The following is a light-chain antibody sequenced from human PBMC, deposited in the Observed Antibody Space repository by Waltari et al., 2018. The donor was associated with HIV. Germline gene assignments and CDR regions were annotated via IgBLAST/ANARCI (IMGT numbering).Light chain of an antibody. CDR3: QQTHTTPHT. CDR2: ASS. J-gene: IGKJ2*01. V-gene: IGKV1-39*01. CDR1: QNVSTY. Sequence: DIQMIQSPSSLSASVGDGVTITCRASQNVSTYLNWYQQKPGKAPKLVIYASSGLQSGVPSSFRGRGSGTDFTLTISSLQSEDFATYYCQQTHTTPHTFGQGTKLQIK.